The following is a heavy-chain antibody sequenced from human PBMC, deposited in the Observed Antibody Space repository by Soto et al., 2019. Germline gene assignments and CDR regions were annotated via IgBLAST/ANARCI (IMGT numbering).Heavy chain of an antibody. Sequence: QVQLVQSGAEVKKPGASVKVPCKASGYTFSSYGISWVRQAPGQGLEWMGWFSAYNGNTNYAQKFQGRVTMTTDTSTSTAYMELRSLRSDDTAVYYCARDGAFYYNTSGWTGFDYWGQGTLVTVSS. V-gene: IGHV1-18*01. CDR1: GYTFSSYG. CDR3: ARDGAFYYNTSGWTGFDY. J-gene: IGHJ4*02. CDR2: FSAYNGNT. D-gene: IGHD3-22*01.